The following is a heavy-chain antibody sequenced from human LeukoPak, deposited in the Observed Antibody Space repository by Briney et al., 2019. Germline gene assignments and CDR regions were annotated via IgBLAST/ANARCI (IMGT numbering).Heavy chain of an antibody. J-gene: IGHJ4*02. CDR2: TYHRGST. V-gene: IGHV4-30-2*01. D-gene: IGHD6-13*01. CDR3: ARGGPEAAGYFDY. CDR1: GGSISSGGYS. Sequence: PSQTLSLTCAVSGGSISSGGYSWSWIRQPPGRGLEWIGYTYHRGSTYYNPSLKSRVTISVDRSKNQFSLKLSSVTAADTAVYYWARGGPEAAGYFDYWGQGTLVTVSS.